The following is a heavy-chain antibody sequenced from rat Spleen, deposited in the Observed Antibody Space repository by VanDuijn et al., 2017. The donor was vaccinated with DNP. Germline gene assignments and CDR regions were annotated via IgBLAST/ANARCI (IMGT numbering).Heavy chain of an antibody. CDR3: ARHVLPLRVWDY. Sequence: EVQLVESGGGLVQPGRSLKLSCAASGFTFSDYYMAWVRQAPTKGLEWVAYIRFDGATTYYGDSVKGRFTISRDNAKSSLYLQMNSLRSEDMATYYCARHVLPLRVWDYWGQGVMVTVSS. V-gene: IGHV5-22*01. D-gene: IGHD4-1*01. CDR1: GFTFSDYY. J-gene: IGHJ2*01. CDR2: IRFDGATT.